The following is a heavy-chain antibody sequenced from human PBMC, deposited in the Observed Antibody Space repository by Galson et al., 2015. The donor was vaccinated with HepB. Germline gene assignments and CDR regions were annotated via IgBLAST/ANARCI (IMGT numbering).Heavy chain of an antibody. CDR1: GFTFSDFA. J-gene: IGHJ6*03. Sequence: SLRLSCAASGFTFSDFAMGWVRQAPGKGLEWVSSILRSGSSYYTDSVKGRFAISRDNSKNTMYLQMNSLRADDTAIYFCAKHKGWELANYCMVVWGTGTRVTVS. CDR2: ILRSGSS. V-gene: IGHV3-23*05. CDR3: AKHKGWELANYCMVV. D-gene: IGHD1-26*01.